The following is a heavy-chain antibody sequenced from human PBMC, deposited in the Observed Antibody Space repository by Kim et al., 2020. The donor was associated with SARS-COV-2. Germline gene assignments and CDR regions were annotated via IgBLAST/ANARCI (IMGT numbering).Heavy chain of an antibody. J-gene: IGHJ6*02. CDR3: ARDHLQVAGDYAFPPGPTNYYYYGMDV. Sequence: ASVKVSCKASGYTFTSYYMHWVRQAPGQGLEWMGIINPSGGSTSYAQKFQGRVTMTRDTSTSTVYMELSSLRSEDTAVYYCARDHLQVAGDYAFPPGPTNYYYYGMDVWGQGTTVTVSS. V-gene: IGHV1-46*01. D-gene: IGHD4-17*01. CDR1: GYTFTSYY. CDR2: INPSGGST.